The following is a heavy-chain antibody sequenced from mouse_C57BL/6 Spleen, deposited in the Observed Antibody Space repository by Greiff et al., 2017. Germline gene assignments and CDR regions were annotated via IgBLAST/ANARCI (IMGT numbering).Heavy chain of an antibody. CDR1: GYTFTSYW. D-gene: IGHD1-1*01. CDR2: IDPSDSET. J-gene: IGHJ2*01. V-gene: IGHV1-52*01. Sequence: QVQLQQPGAELVRPGSSVKLSCKASGYTFTSYWMHWVKQRPIQGLEWIGNIDPSDSETHYNQKFKDKATLTVDKSSSTAYMQLSSLTSEDSAVYYCARDYYGSHYCDYWGQGTTLTVSS. CDR3: ARDYYGSHYCDY.